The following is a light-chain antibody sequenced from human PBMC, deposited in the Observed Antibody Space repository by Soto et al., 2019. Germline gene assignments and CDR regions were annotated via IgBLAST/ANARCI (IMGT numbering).Light chain of an antibody. CDR1: QSIGDS. Sequence: GDRVTITCRASQSIGDSLAWYQQKPGKAPYLLTSDVSSLERGVPSRFSGSGSGTDFTLTISRLEPEDFAVYYCQQYGSSPQTFGQGTKVDIK. V-gene: IGKV1-5*01. CDR3: QQYGSSPQT. CDR2: DVS. J-gene: IGKJ1*01.